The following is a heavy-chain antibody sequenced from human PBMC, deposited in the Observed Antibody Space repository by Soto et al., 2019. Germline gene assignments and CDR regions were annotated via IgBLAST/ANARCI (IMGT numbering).Heavy chain of an antibody. CDR3: ARYLYHDFWSGYYLGMGPYYYYGMDV. CDR1: GYTFTSYG. J-gene: IGHJ6*02. Sequence: QVQLVQSGAEVKKPGASVKVSCKASGYTFTSYGISWVRQAPGQGLEWMGWISAYNGNTNYAQKLQGRVTMTTDTATSTAYMELRSLRSDDTAVYYCARYLYHDFWSGYYLGMGPYYYYGMDVWGQGTTVTVSS. D-gene: IGHD3-3*01. CDR2: ISAYNGNT. V-gene: IGHV1-18*01.